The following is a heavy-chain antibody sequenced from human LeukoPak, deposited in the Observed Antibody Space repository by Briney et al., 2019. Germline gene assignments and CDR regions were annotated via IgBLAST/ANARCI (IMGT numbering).Heavy chain of an antibody. J-gene: IGHJ3*02. CDR2: VNPKSGGT. Sequence: GASVKVSCKTSGYTFTGPYIHWVRQAPGQGLEWMGWVNPKSGGTSYAQRFQDRITLARDTSISTVYMELSRLISDDTAVYYCARDFYTSGKGAFDIWSQGTMVTVSS. CDR3: ARDFYTSGKGAFDI. CDR1: GYTFTGPY. D-gene: IGHD2/OR15-2a*01. V-gene: IGHV1-2*02.